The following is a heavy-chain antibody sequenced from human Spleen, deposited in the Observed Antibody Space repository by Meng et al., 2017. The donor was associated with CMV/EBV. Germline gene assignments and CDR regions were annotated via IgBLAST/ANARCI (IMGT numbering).Heavy chain of an antibody. CDR2: ISSSSSYI. V-gene: IGHV3-21*01. J-gene: IGHJ4*02. D-gene: IGHD3-9*01. CDR1: GFTFSSYS. CDR3: ARVRIDILTGYSDY. Sequence: GESLKISCAASGFTFSSYSMNWVRQAPGKGLEWVSSISSSSSYIYYADSVKGRFTISRDNAKNSLYLQMNSLRAEDTAVYYCARVRIDILTGYSDYWGQGTLVTVSS.